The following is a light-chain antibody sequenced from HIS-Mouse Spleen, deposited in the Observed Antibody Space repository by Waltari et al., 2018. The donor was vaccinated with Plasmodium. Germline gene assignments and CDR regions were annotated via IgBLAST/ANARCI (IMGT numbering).Light chain of an antibody. Sequence: AIRMTQSPSSFSASTGDRVTITCRASQGISSYLAWYQQKPGKAPKLLIYAASNLQSWVPSRFSGSGSGTDFTLTISCLQSEDFATYYCQQYYSYPYTFGQGTKLEIK. CDR3: QQYYSYPYT. CDR2: AAS. V-gene: IGKV1-8*01. CDR1: QGISSY. J-gene: IGKJ2*01.